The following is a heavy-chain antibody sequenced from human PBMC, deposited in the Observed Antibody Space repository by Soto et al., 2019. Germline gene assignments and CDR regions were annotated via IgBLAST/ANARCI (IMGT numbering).Heavy chain of an antibody. CDR2: INPSGGST. CDR3: ARRYNSRWHFDY. V-gene: IGHV1-46*03. Sequence: ASVKVSCKASGYTFTDYYVHCVRQAPAQGLEWMGMINPSGGSTNYAQKFQGRVTMTSDTSTSTVYMELSSLRSEDTAVYYCARRYNSRWHFDYWGQGTLVTVSS. CDR1: GYTFTDYY. J-gene: IGHJ4*02. D-gene: IGHD6-13*01.